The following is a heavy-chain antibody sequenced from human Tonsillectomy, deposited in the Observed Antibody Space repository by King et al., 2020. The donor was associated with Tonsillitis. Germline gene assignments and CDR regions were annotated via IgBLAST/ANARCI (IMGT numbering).Heavy chain of an antibody. J-gene: IGHJ6*03. CDR2: IAPGDSYT. V-gene: IGHV5-10-1*03. D-gene: IGHD3-10*01. CDR3: ARAFRGRGDYYMDF. CDR1: GYSFTSYW. Sequence: VQLVESGAEVKKPGESLRISCKGSGYSFTSYWIIWVRQMPGRGLEWMGRIAPGDSYTNYSPSFQGHVTISADKSVSTAYLPWSSLKASDTAMYYCARAFRGRGDYYMDFWGKGTTVTVSS.